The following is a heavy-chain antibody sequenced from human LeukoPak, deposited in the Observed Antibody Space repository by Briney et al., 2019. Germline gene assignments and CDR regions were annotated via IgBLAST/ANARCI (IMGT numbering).Heavy chain of an antibody. CDR2: IHLSGTT. Sequence: PSGTLSLTCGVSGGSISTKNWWSWVRQAPGRGLEWIGEIHLSGTTNYNPSLTSRVTISIDKSKIQISLKVDSVTAADTAVYYCARTRQGSNTFDLWGQGTMVIVSS. D-gene: IGHD3-10*01. CDR1: GGSISTKNW. J-gene: IGHJ3*01. CDR3: ARTRQGSNTFDL. V-gene: IGHV4-4*02.